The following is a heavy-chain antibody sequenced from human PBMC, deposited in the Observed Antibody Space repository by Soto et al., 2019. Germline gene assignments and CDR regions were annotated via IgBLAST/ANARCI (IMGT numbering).Heavy chain of an antibody. CDR3: AKTISTWPHDGIDT. CDR1: GGSISSYY. V-gene: IGHV4-59*01. D-gene: IGHD5-12*01. Sequence: ASETLSLTCTVSGGSISSYYWSWIRQPPGKGLEWIGYIYYSGSTNYNPSLKSRVTISVDTSKNQFSLRLGSLTAADTALYYCAKTISTWPHDGIDTWGQGTMVTV. CDR2: IYYSGST. J-gene: IGHJ3*02.